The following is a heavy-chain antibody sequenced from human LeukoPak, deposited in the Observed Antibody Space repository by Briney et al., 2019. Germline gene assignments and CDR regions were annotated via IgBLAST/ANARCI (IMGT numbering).Heavy chain of an antibody. CDR2: INTNTGNP. CDR3: ARSPVDYYYYYGMDV. CDR1: GYTFTSYA. D-gene: IGHD6-19*01. J-gene: IGHJ6*02. V-gene: IGHV7-4-1*02. Sequence: GASVKVSCKASGYTFTSYAMNWVRQAPGQGLEWMGWINTNTGNPTYAQGFTGRFVFSLDTSVSTAYLQISSLKAEDTAVYYCARSPVDYYYYYGMDVWGQGTTVTVSS.